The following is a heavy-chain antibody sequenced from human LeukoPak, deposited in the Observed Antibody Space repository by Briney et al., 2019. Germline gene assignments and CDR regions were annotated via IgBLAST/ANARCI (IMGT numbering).Heavy chain of an antibody. CDR3: ARDPPLVSGPVYYYYYMDV. J-gene: IGHJ6*03. V-gene: IGHV3-21*01. D-gene: IGHD5/OR15-5a*01. CDR2: ISRSSYYI. CDR1: GFTFSDYN. Sequence: PRGSLRLSCAASGFTFSDYNMNWVRQAPGKVLEWVSSISRSSYYIYYTDSVKGRFTISRDNAKNSLYLQMNSLRAEDTAVYYCARDPPLVSGPVYYYYYMDVWGKGTTVTVSS.